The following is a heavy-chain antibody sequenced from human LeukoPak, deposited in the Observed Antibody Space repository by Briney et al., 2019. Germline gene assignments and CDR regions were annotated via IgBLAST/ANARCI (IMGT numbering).Heavy chain of an antibody. V-gene: IGHV3-9*01. CDR2: VSWNSGSI. J-gene: IGHJ4*02. CDR3: AKDNYYGSGSYGLDY. Sequence: GGSLRLSCAASGFTFDDYAMHWVRQAPGKGLEWVSGVSWNSGSIGYADSVKGRFTISRDNAKNSLYLQMNSLRAEDTALYYCAKDNYYGSGSYGLDYWGQGTLVTVSS. D-gene: IGHD3-10*01. CDR1: GFTFDDYA.